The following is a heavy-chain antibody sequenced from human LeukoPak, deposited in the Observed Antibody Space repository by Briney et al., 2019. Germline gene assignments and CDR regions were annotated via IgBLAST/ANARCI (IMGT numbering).Heavy chain of an antibody. Sequence: GGSLRLSCAASGFTFSNFGMSWVRQAPGKGLEWVSAIFGNGVTTYYADSVKGRFIISRDNSQNRLFLQVNSLGVEDTAGYYCAKGLGDFAPAPDSWGRGTLVTVSS. CDR1: GFTFSNFG. J-gene: IGHJ5*01. CDR3: AKGLGDFAPAPDS. CDR2: IFGNGVTT. D-gene: IGHD3-3*01. V-gene: IGHV3-23*01.